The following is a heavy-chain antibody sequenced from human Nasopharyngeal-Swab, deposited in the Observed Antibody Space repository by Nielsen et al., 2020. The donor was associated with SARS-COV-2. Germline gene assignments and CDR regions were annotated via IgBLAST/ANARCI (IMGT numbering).Heavy chain of an antibody. Sequence: GESLKISCAASGFTFSSYSMNWVRQAPGKGLEWVSYISSSSSTIYYADSVKGRFTISRDNAKNSLYLQMNSLRDEDTAVYYCARAGAARPTATDYWAREPWSPSPQ. CDR3: ARAGAARPTATDY. CDR1: GFTFSSYS. J-gene: IGHJ4*02. V-gene: IGHV3-48*02. CDR2: ISSSSSTI. D-gene: IGHD6-6*01.